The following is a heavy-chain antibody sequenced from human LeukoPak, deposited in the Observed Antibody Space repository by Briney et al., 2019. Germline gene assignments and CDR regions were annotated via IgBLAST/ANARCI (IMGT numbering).Heavy chain of an antibody. CDR3: ARHPVLLSGMDV. J-gene: IGHJ6*02. V-gene: IGHV4-59*08. CDR1: GDSIRTYS. CDR2: IDYTGST. D-gene: IGHD3-10*01. Sequence: SETLSLTCTVSGDSIRTYSWSWIRQSPGKGLEWVGYIDYTGSTNYNPSLKSRVTISVDTSKNHFSLKLTSVTAADTAVYYCARHPVLLSGMDVWGQGTTVTVSS.